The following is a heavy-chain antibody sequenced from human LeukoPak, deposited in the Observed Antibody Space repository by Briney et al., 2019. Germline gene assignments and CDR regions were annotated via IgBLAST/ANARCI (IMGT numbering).Heavy chain of an antibody. J-gene: IGHJ4*02. Sequence: GGSLRLSCAASGFTFDDYAMHWVRQAPGKGLEWVSGISWNSGSIGYADSVKGRFTISRDNSKNTLYLQMNSLRAEDTAVYYCARPMGVVVVAASLDYWGQGTLVTVSS. CDR3: ARPMGVVVVAASLDY. V-gene: IGHV3-9*01. CDR2: ISWNSGSI. D-gene: IGHD2-15*01. CDR1: GFTFDDYA.